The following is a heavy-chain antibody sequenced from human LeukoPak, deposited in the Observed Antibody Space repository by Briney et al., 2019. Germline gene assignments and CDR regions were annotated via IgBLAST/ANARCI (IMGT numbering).Heavy chain of an antibody. CDR2: INPNSGDT. CDR1: GYPFTGYY. CDR3: ARDYCSSTSCLFDY. D-gene: IGHD2-2*01. V-gene: IGHV1-2*06. J-gene: IGHJ4*02. Sequence: ASVKVSCKASGYPFTGYYMHWVRQAPGQGLEWMGRINPNSGDTNYAQKFQGRVTMTRDTSISTAYMELSRLRSDDTAVYYCARDYCSSTSCLFDYWGQGTLVTVSS.